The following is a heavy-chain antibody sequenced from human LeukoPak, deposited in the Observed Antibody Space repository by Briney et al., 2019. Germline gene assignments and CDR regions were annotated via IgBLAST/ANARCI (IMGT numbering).Heavy chain of an antibody. J-gene: IGHJ3*02. V-gene: IGHV3-23*01. CDR3: AKWNHDSSGYYDDAFDI. D-gene: IGHD3-22*01. Sequence: GRSLTLSWAAATLSFSSYAMSWVRQAARKGLEWVSATIGSGGSTYYADSVKGRFTISRDNSKNTLYLQMNSLRAEDTAVYYCAKWNHDSSGYYDDAFDIWGQGTMVTVSS. CDR2: TIGSGGST. CDR1: TLSFSSYA.